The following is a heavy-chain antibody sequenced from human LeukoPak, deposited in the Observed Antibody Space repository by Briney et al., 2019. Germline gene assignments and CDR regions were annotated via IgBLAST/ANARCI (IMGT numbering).Heavy chain of an antibody. D-gene: IGHD3-10*01. CDR1: GFTFSSYG. CDR2: IYSGGST. Sequence: GGPLRLSCAASGFTFSSYGMHWVRQAPGKGLEWVSVIYSGGSTFYADSVKGRFTISRDNSKNTLYLQMNSLRAEDTAVYYCARTIAMVRGVITVYYYYMDVWGKGTTVTVSS. CDR3: ARTIAMVRGVITVYYYYMDV. V-gene: IGHV3-NL1*01. J-gene: IGHJ6*03.